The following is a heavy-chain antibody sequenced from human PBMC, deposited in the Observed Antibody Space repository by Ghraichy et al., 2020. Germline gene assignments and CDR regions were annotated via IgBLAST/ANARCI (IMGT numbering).Heavy chain of an antibody. CDR2: ISPHNGDT. CDR1: GYTFTTYV. J-gene: IGHJ5*02. D-gene: IGHD2-15*01. V-gene: IGHV1-18*04. CDR3: ARDKYCTGGSCYSRWSDP. Sequence: ASVKVSCKTSGYTFTTYVISWVRQAPGQGLEWMGWISPHNGDTNYAQKFQGRVTMTTDTSTSTAYMELRSLRSDDTAVYYCARDKYCTGGSCYSRWSDPWGQGTLVTVSS.